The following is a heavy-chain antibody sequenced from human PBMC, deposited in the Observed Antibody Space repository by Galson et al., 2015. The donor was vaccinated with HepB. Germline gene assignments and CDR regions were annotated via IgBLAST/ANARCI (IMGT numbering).Heavy chain of an antibody. CDR2: ISYDGSNK. Sequence: SLRLSCAASGFTFSTYSMYWVRQAPGKGLDWVALISYDGSNKDYADSVKGRFTVSRDNSKNSLYLQLNSLRPDDTAVYYCARENSSSGTGNWGQGTLVTVSS. V-gene: IGHV3-30-3*01. CDR1: GFTFSTYS. D-gene: IGHD3-22*01. CDR3: ARENSSSGTGN. J-gene: IGHJ4*02.